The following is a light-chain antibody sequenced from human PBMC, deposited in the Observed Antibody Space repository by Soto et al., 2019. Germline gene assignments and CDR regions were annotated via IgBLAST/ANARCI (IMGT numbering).Light chain of an antibody. CDR1: QSVSKF. V-gene: IGKV3-11*01. CDR3: QQYGGSPRT. CDR2: DAS. J-gene: IGKJ1*01. Sequence: EIVLTQSPATLSLSPGERATLSCRASQSVSKFLAWYQQKLGQAPRLLIYDASKRATGIPARFSGSGSGTDFSLTISRLEPEDFAVYYCQQYGGSPRTFGQGTKVDIK.